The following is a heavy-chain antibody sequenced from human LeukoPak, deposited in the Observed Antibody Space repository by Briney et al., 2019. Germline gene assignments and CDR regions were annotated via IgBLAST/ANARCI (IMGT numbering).Heavy chain of an antibody. Sequence: SVKVSCKASGGTLSSYAISWVRQAPGQGLEWMGRIIPILGIANYAQKFQGRVTITADKSTSTAYMELSSLRSEDTAVYYCARRVEYCSSTSCYAGLGYYYGMDVWGQGTTVTVSS. J-gene: IGHJ6*02. CDR1: GGTLSSYA. CDR2: IIPILGIA. CDR3: ARRVEYCSSTSCYAGLGYYYGMDV. V-gene: IGHV1-69*04. D-gene: IGHD2-2*01.